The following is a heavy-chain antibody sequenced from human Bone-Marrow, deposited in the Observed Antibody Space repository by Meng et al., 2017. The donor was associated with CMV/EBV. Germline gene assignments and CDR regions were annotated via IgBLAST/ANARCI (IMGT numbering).Heavy chain of an antibody. CDR3: ASGTTGYSSSWLYYYGMDF. CDR2: IYYSGST. V-gene: IGHV4-59*01. J-gene: IGHJ6*02. CDR1: GGSFSGYY. D-gene: IGHD6-13*01. Sequence: SETLSLTCAVYGGSFSGYYWSWIRQPTGKGLEWIGYIYYSGSTNYNPSLKSRVTISVDTSKNQFSLKLSSVTAADTAVYYCASGTTGYSSSWLYYYGMDFWGQGTTVTVSS.